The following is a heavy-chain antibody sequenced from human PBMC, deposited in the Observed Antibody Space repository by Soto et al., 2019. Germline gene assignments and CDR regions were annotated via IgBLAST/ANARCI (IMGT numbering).Heavy chain of an antibody. J-gene: IGHJ5*02. CDR1: GFTFRTFA. CDR2: TGGSSGSI. V-gene: IGHV3-23*01. CDR3: ARAVNLPNWFDP. Sequence: PGGSLRLFCAASGFTFRTFAMPWVRQAPEKGLEWVSTTGGSSGSIYYADSVKGRFTISRDNAKNTLYLQMNSLRAEDTAVYYCARAVNLPNWFDPWGQGTLVTVSS. D-gene: IGHD1-20*01.